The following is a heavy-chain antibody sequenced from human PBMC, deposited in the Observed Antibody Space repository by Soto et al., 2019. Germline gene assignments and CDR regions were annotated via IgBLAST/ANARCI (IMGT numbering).Heavy chain of an antibody. Sequence: QVQLQESGPGLVKPSQTLSLTCTVSGGSISSGDYYWSWIRQPPGKGLEWIGYIYYSGSTYYNPSRKSRVTISVDTSKNQFSLKLSSVTAADTAVYYCAREGFYYDSSRTLRSGPRFDYWGQGTLVTVSS. J-gene: IGHJ4*02. D-gene: IGHD3-22*01. V-gene: IGHV4-30-4*01. CDR1: GGSISSGDYY. CDR2: IYYSGST. CDR3: AREGFYYDSSRTLRSGPRFDY.